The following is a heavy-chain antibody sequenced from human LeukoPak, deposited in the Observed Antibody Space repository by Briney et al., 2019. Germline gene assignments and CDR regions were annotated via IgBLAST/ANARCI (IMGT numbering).Heavy chain of an antibody. D-gene: IGHD2-15*01. Sequence: GGSLRLSCAASGFTFSSYGMHWVRQAPGKGLDWVAFIRYDGSNKYYADSVKGRFTTSRDNSKNTLYLQMNSLRAEDTAVYYCATDRCSGGSCYPALYYFDYWGQGTLVTVSS. CDR3: ATDRCSGGSCYPALYYFDY. CDR2: IRYDGSNK. J-gene: IGHJ4*02. V-gene: IGHV3-30*02. CDR1: GFTFSSYG.